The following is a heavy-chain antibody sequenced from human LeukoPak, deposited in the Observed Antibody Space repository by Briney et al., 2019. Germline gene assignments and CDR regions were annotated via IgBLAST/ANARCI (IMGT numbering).Heavy chain of an antibody. CDR3: ARVAATVTTNFYYYIDV. V-gene: IGHV3-53*01. J-gene: IGHJ6*03. CDR2: IYSSGYT. D-gene: IGHD4-17*01. CDR1: EFSVSSNY. Sequence: PGGSLRLSCAASEFSVSSNYMNWVRQAPGQGLEWVSVIYSSGYTYYADSAKGRFTISRDNAKNTLYLQMDSLRAEDTALYYCARVAATVTTNFYYYIDVWGEGTTVTVS.